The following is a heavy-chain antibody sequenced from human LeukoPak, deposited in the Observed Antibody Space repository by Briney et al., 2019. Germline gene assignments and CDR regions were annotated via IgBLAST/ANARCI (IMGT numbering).Heavy chain of an antibody. Sequence: SETLSLTCAVYGGSFSGYYWSWIRQPPGKGLEWIGEINHSGSTNYNPSLKSRVTISVDTSKNQFSLKLSSVTAADTAVYYCASEGRGYSYGYGPGFDYWGQGTLVTVSS. J-gene: IGHJ4*02. CDR2: INHSGST. CDR3: ASEGRGYSYGYGPGFDY. D-gene: IGHD5-18*01. CDR1: GGSFSGYY. V-gene: IGHV4-34*01.